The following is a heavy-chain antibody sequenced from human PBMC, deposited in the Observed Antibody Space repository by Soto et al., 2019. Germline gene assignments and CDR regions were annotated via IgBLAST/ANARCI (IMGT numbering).Heavy chain of an antibody. CDR2: ITSSGSEA. J-gene: IGHJ4*02. CDR1: GFSFGASA. Sequence: PGGSLRLSCAASGFSFGASAMSWVRQAPGKWLEYVSSITSSGSEAFHAASVKGRFTMSRDNSKNMVYLQMNSLRAEDTAVYYCAKEGYDSGWYWDYWGQGALVTVSS. D-gene: IGHD6-19*01. CDR3: AKEGYDSGWYWDY. V-gene: IGHV3-23*01.